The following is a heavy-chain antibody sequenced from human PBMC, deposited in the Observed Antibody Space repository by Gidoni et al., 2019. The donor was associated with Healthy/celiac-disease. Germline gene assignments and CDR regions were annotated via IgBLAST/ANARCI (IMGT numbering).Heavy chain of an antibody. Sequence: QVQLVQSGAEVKKPGASVKVSCKASGYTFTSYAMHWVRQAPGQRLEWMGWINAGNGNTKYSQKFQGRVTITRDTSASTAYMELSSLRSEDTAVYYCARAGSGYKGSVSYWFDPWGQGTLVTVSS. V-gene: IGHV1-3*01. CDR2: INAGNGNT. CDR1: GYTFTSYA. CDR3: ARAGSGYKGSVSYWFDP. J-gene: IGHJ5*02. D-gene: IGHD3-10*01.